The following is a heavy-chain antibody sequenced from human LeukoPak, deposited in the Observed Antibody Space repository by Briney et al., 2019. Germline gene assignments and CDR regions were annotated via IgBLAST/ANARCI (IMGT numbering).Heavy chain of an antibody. D-gene: IGHD2-2*01. J-gene: IGHJ6*03. CDR1: GYTFTSYG. CDR2: ISAYNGNT. V-gene: IGHV1-18*01. CDR3: ARESRVPADAGHYYYMDV. Sequence: ASVKVSCKASGYTFTSYGISWVRQAPGQGLEWMGWISAYNGNTNYAQKLQGRVTMTTDTSTSTAYMELRSLRSDDTAVYYCARESRVPADAGHYYYMDVWGKGTTVTVSS.